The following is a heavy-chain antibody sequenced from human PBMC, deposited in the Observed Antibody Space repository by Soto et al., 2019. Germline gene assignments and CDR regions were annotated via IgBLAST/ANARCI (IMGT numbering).Heavy chain of an antibody. J-gene: IGHJ6*02. CDR1: GFTSSSYA. D-gene: IGHD3-3*01. CDR2: ISYDGSNK. CDR3: ARGYYDFWSGYYTYYGMDV. Sequence: PGGSLRLSCAASGFTSSSYAMHWVRQAPGKGLEWVAVISYDGSNKYYADSVKGRFTISRDNSKNTLYLQMNSLRAEDTAVYYCARGYYDFWSGYYTYYGMDVWGQGATVTVSS. V-gene: IGHV3-30-3*01.